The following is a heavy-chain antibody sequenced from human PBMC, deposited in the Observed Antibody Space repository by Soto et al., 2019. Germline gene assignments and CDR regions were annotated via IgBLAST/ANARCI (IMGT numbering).Heavy chain of an antibody. CDR3: AKDPLGFWSGYYTDYYYGMDV. J-gene: IGHJ6*01. V-gene: IGHV3-30*18. CDR2: ISYDGSNK. D-gene: IGHD3-3*01. Sequence: QVQLVESGGGVVQPGRSLRLSCAASGFTFSSYGMHWVRQAPGKGLEWVAVISYDGSNKYYADSVKGRFTISRDNSKNTLYLQMNSLRAEDTAVYYCAKDPLGFWSGYYTDYYYGMDVW. CDR1: GFTFSSYG.